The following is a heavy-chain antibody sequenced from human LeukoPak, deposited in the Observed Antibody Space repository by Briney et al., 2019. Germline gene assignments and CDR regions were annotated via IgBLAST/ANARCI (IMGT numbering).Heavy chain of an antibody. Sequence: GGSLRLSCAASGFTVSSNHMSWVRQAPGKGLEWVSVFYNGGSTNYADSVKGRFTISSDNSKSTLYLQMYSLRVEDTAVYFCARASQWLAFDDWGQGTLVTVSS. CDR3: ARASQWLAFDD. J-gene: IGHJ4*02. V-gene: IGHV3-66*01. D-gene: IGHD6-19*01. CDR1: GFTVSSNH. CDR2: FYNGGST.